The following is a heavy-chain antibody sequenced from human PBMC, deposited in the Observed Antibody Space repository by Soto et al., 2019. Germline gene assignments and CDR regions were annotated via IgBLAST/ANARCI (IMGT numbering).Heavy chain of an antibody. V-gene: IGHV4-59*01. D-gene: IGHD6-13*01. Sequence: PSETLSLTCTVSGGSISSYYWSWIRQPPGKGLEWIGYIYYSGSTNYNPSLKSRVTISVDTSKNQFSLKLSSVTAADTAVYYCARAQQQLASWYFDYWGQGTLVTVSS. CDR1: GGSISSYY. CDR2: IYYSGST. CDR3: ARAQQQLASWYFDY. J-gene: IGHJ4*02.